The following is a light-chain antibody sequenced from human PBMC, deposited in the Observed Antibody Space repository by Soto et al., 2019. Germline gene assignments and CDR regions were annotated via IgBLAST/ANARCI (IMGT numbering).Light chain of an antibody. CDR3: QQYGRT. V-gene: IGKV3-20*01. CDR2: GAD. Sequence: EIVLTQSPGTLSLSPGERATLSCRASQSISSNYLAWSQQKPGQAPRLLSYGADSRATGIPDRFSGSGSGTDFTLSISRLEPEDFAVYYCQQYGRTFGPGTKVDIK. CDR1: QSISSNY. J-gene: IGKJ3*01.